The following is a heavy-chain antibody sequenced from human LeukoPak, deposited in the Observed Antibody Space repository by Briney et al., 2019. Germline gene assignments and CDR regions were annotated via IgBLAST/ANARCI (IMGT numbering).Heavy chain of an antibody. Sequence: PSETLSLTCTVSGASISSYTCGWVRHPPGKGRGWIGYIYYSGSTKYNPSLKSRVTISVDTSKNQFSLKLRSVTAADTAVYFCARGSYYDSSGYPLEYWGQGTLVTVSS. CDR2: IYYSGST. V-gene: IGHV4-59*01. CDR3: ARGSYYDSSGYPLEY. CDR1: GASISSYT. D-gene: IGHD3-22*01. J-gene: IGHJ4*02.